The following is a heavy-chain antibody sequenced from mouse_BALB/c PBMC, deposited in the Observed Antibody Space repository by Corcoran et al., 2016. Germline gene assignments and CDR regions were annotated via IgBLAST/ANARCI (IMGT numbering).Heavy chain of an antibody. V-gene: IGHV9-3-1*01. J-gene: IGHJ1*01. Sequence: QIQLVQSGPELKKPGETVKISCKASGYTFTNYGMNWVKQAPGKGLKWMGWINTYTGEPTYADDFKGRFAFSLETSASTAYLQINNLKNEDTATYVCANYYGSSWYFDGWGAGTTVTVSS. CDR3: ANYYGSSWYFDG. D-gene: IGHD1-1*01. CDR2: INTYTGEP. CDR1: GYTFTNYG.